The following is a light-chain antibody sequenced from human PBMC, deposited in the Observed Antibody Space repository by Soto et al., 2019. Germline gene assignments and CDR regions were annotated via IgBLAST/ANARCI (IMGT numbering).Light chain of an antibody. Sequence: QAVVTQPPSVSGAPGQRVTISCTGSSSNIGAGYDVHWYQQLPGTAHKLLIYGNSNRPSGVPDRFSGSKSGTSASLAITGLQAEDEADYYCQSYDSSLSGSRVFGGGTKVTVL. CDR2: GNS. J-gene: IGLJ3*02. CDR3: QSYDSSLSGSRV. CDR1: SSNIGAGYD. V-gene: IGLV1-40*01.